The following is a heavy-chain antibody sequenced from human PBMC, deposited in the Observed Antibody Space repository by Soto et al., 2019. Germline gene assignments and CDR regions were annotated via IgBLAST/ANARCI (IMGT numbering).Heavy chain of an antibody. CDR2: IIPVFQTA. CDR3: ARGGSGYTWFNEF. J-gene: IGHJ4*02. CDR1: GGLFSSYP. D-gene: IGHD3-22*01. Sequence: GASVKVSCKASGGLFSSYPISWVRQVPGQGLEWMGGIIPVFQTAYYTQRFQGRVTITADESTNTAYMELSSLRSEDTAIYYCARGGSGYTWFNEFWGQRTPVTVSS. V-gene: IGHV1-69*13.